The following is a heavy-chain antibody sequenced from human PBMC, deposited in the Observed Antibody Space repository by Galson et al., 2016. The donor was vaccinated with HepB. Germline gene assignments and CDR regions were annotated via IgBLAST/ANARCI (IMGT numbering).Heavy chain of an antibody. D-gene: IGHD4-11*01. Sequence: SLRLSCAASGYTFSTYSMNWVRQAPGKGLEWVSSISGNSNYRYHADSVKGRFTISRDNAKNSLYLLMDSLRAEDTALYYCARNLYSGADYSVDYWGQGTLVTVSS. CDR1: GYTFSTYS. J-gene: IGHJ4*02. CDR2: ISGNSNYR. V-gene: IGHV3-21*01. CDR3: ARNLYSGADYSVDY.